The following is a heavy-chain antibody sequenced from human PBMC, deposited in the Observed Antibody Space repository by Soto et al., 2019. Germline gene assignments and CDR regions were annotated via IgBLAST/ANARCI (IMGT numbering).Heavy chain of an antibody. D-gene: IGHD3-22*01. CDR1: GGSISSYY. V-gene: IGHV4-59*01. J-gene: IGHJ3*02. CDR3: ARGRRYYYDSSGPGGAFDI. CDR2: IYYSGST. Sequence: SETLSLTCTVSGGSISSYYWSWIRQPPGKGLEWIGYIYYSGSTNYNPSLKSRVTISVDTSKNQFSLKLSSVTAADTAVYYCARGRRYYYDSSGPGGAFDIWGQGTMVTVSS.